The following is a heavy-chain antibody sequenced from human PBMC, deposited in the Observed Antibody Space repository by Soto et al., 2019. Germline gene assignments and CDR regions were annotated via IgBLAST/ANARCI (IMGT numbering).Heavy chain of an antibody. CDR3: NTGSDEGF. J-gene: IGHJ4*02. Sequence: DVQLVESGGVLVKPGESLRLSCAASGFSFSSAWMNWVRQAPGKGLEWVGRIKTQSEGASTQYPAPVKCRFSISRDDSKNMPSIQLTSLKIEDTAVYYCNTGSDEGFWGQGTLVTVSS. V-gene: IGHV3-15*07. CDR1: GFSFSSAW. CDR2: IKTQSEGAST.